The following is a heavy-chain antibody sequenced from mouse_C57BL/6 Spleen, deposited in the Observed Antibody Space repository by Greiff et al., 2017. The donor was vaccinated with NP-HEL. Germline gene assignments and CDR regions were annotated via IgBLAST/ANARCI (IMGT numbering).Heavy chain of an antibody. D-gene: IGHD1-1*01. CDR1: GYAFSSSW. CDR2: IYPGDGDT. V-gene: IGHV1-82*01. Sequence: QVQLKESGPELVKPGASVKISCKASGYAFSSSWMNWVKQRPGKGLEWIGRIYPGDGDTNYNGKFKGKAKLTADKSSSTAYKQLSSLTSEDSAVYCCARDYYGSSSDYWGQGTTLTVSS. CDR3: ARDYYGSSSDY. J-gene: IGHJ2*01.